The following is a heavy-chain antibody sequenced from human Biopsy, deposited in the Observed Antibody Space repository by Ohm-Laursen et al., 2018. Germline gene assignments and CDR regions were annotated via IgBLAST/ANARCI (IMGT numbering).Heavy chain of an antibody. D-gene: IGHD3-22*01. Sequence: GTLSLTCTVSGGSISINNYYWGWIRQPPGKGLEWNGSIFSSGSTHYKLPHKSRINISVDTSNNQFSLKLNSVTAADPAVYYCARDYDTSGYYFDSWGQGTLVTVSS. J-gene: IGHJ4*02. CDR1: GGSISINNYY. CDR3: ARDYDTSGYYFDS. CDR2: IFSSGST. V-gene: IGHV4-39*01.